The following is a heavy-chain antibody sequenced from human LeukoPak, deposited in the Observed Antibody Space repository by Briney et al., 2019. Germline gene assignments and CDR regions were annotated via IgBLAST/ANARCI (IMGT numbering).Heavy chain of an antibody. CDR3: AREQTYDYVDHEPNNWFDP. CDR2: MNPNSGNT. J-gene: IGHJ5*02. V-gene: IGHV1-8*01. Sequence: ASVKVSCKASGYTFTSYDINWVRQATGPGIEWMGLMNPNSGNTGYAQKFQSRVTMTRNTSISTAYMELSSLRSEDTAVYYCAREQTYDYVDHEPNNWFDPCGQGTLVTVSS. D-gene: IGHD4-17*01. CDR1: GYTFTSYD.